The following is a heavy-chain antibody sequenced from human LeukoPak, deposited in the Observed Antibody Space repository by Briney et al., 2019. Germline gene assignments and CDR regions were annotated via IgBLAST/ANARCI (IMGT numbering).Heavy chain of an antibody. CDR3: ARGLRWSRTDDTFDI. D-gene: IGHD4-23*01. CDR1: GYTFTSYG. CDR2: ISSYNGNT. Sequence: GASVKVSCKASGYTFTSYGITWVRQAPGQGLEWMGWISSYNGNTNYAQKLQGRVTMTRDTSTSTAYMELMSLRFDDTAVYYCARGLRWSRTDDTFDIWGQGTMVTVSS. J-gene: IGHJ3*02. V-gene: IGHV1-18*01.